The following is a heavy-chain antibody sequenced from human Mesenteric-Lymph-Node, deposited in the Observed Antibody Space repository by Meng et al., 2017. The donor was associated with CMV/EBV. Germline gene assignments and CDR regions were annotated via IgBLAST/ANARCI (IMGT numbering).Heavy chain of an antibody. CDR1: GFTFSSYA. CDR2: ISSNGGST. J-gene: IGHJ6*02. CDR3: AKASYPSSGYWYYYYYYGMDV. Sequence: GESLKISCAASGFTFSSYAMHWVRQAPGKGLEYVSAISSNGGSTYYADSVKGRFTISRDNSKNTLYLQMGSLRAEDMAVYYCAKASYPSSGYWYYYYYYGMDVWGQGTTVTVSS. V-gene: IGHV3-64*02. D-gene: IGHD3-22*01.